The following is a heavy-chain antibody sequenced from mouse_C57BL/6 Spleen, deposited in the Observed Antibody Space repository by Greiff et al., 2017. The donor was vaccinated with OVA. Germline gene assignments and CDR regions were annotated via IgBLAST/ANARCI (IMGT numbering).Heavy chain of an antibody. CDR2: INYDGSST. V-gene: IGHV5-16*01. J-gene: IGHJ2*01. Sequence: EVKLMESEGGLVQPGSSMKLSCTASGFTFSDYYMAWVRQVPEKGLEWVANINYDGSSTYYLDSLKSRFIISRDNPKNILYLQMSSLKSEDTATYYCAREGDGYPDYWGQGTTLTVSS. CDR1: GFTFSDYY. D-gene: IGHD2-3*01. CDR3: AREGDGYPDY.